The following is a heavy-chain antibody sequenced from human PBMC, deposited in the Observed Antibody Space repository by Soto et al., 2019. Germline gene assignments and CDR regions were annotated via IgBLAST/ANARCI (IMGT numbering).Heavy chain of an antibody. Sequence: EVQLVESGGGLVQPGGSLRLSCATSAFTFSDSDMNWVHQAPGKGLECLSNFSWNGSRTHYADSVKGRFIISRDNSRNTLYLQTSSLRAEDSAVYYRKYDTSASYSQYPHFDCWGQGTLVTVSS. V-gene: IGHV3-35*01. CDR3: KYDTSASYSQYPHFDC. D-gene: IGHD3-22*01. CDR1: AFTFSDSD. CDR2: FSWNGSRT. J-gene: IGHJ4*02.